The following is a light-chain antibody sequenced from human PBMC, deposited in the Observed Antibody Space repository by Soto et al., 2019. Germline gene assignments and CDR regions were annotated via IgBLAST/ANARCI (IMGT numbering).Light chain of an antibody. CDR2: EGS. J-gene: IGLJ2*01. CDR3: CSSAGSSTLVV. CDR1: SSDVGSYNV. V-gene: IGLV2-23*01. Sequence: QSALTQPASVSGSPGQSITISCTGTSSDVGSYNVVSWYQQHPGKAPKVMIYEGSKRPSGVSNRFSGSKSGNTASLTISGLQAEDEADYYCCSSAGSSTLVVLGGGTKLTVL.